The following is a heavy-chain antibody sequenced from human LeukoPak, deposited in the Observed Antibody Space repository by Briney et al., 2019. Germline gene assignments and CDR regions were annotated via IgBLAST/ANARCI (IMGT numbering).Heavy chain of an antibody. CDR2: ISSSSSTI. CDR1: GFTFSSYS. Sequence: GGSLRLSCAASGFTFSSYSMNWVRQAPGKGLEWVSFISSSSSTIYYADAVKGRFTISRDNAKNSLYLQMNSLRAEDTAVYYCARDRGGSYSAIDYWGQGTLVTVSS. V-gene: IGHV3-48*04. CDR3: ARDRGGSYSAIDY. D-gene: IGHD1-26*01. J-gene: IGHJ4*02.